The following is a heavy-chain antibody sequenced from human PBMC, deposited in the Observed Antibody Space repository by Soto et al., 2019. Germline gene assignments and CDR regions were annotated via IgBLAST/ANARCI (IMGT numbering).Heavy chain of an antibody. CDR1: GYAFSNND. CDR2: MNPNSGNG. CDR3: ARMATSGTLNWFDP. Sequence: GASVKVSCKASGYAFSNNDISWVRHVTGQGLEWMGWMNPNSGNGGYAQKFQGRVTMTRDTPTSTAYLELSSLASDDTAIYYCARMATSGTLNWFDPWGQGTLVTSPQ. V-gene: IGHV1-8*01. J-gene: IGHJ5*02.